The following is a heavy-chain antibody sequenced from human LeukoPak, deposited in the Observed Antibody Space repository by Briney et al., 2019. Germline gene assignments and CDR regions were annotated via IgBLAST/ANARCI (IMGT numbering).Heavy chain of an antibody. CDR3: ARTVGATGFDY. V-gene: IGHV1-2*02. Sequence: GASVKVSCKASGYTFTGYYMHWVRQAPGQGLEWMGWINPNSGGTNYAQKFQGRVTITTDESTSTAYMELSSLRSEDTAVYYCARTVGATGFDYWGQGTLVTVSS. CDR2: INPNSGGT. J-gene: IGHJ4*02. D-gene: IGHD1-26*01. CDR1: GYTFTGYY.